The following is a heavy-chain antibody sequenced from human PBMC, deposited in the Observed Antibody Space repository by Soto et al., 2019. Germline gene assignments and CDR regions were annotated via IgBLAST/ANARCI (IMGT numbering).Heavy chain of an antibody. CDR3: ARERRYCSGGSCYVIGYYYGMDV. V-gene: IGHV3-21*01. Sequence: RRLSCAASGFTFSSYSMNWVRQAPGKGLEWVSSISSSSSYIYYADSVKGRFTISRDNAKNSLYLQMNSLRAEDTAVYYCARERRYCSGGSCYVIGYYYGMDVWGQGTTVTVSS. CDR2: ISSSSSYI. J-gene: IGHJ6*02. CDR1: GFTFSSYS. D-gene: IGHD2-15*01.